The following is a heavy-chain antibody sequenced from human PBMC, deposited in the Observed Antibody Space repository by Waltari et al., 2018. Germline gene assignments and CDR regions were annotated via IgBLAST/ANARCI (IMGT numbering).Heavy chain of an antibody. CDR3: ATLRDVFDI. V-gene: IGHV1-46*03. Sequence: QVQLVQSGAEVKKPGASVQVSCKASGYTFNKYSMHWVRQAPGQGLEWMGTINPTTGSISYAQNFQDRVTMAGDTSTTTVFMELRDLRFEDTAVYYCATLRDVFDIWGQGTKVTVSS. CDR1: GYTFNKYS. CDR2: INPTTGSI. J-gene: IGHJ3*02.